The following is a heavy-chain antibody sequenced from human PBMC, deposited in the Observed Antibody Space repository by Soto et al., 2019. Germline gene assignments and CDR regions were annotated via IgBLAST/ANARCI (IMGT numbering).Heavy chain of an antibody. Sequence: QVQLVQSGAEVKKPGSSVNVSCKASGGTFSSYAISWVRQAPGQGLEWMGGIIPIFGTANYAQKFQGRVTITADESTSTAYMELSSLRSEDTAVYYCARSLEFIRYTPFDPWGQGTLVTVSS. J-gene: IGHJ5*02. CDR3: ARSLEFIRYTPFDP. D-gene: IGHD3-9*01. CDR1: GGTFSSYA. V-gene: IGHV1-69*01. CDR2: IIPIFGTA.